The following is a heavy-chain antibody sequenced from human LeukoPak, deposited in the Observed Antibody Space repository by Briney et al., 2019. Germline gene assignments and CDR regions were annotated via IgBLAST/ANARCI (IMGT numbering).Heavy chain of an antibody. CDR2: VSVSADST. V-gene: IGHV3-23*01. CDR3: VKDRGGYVKYRTFES. D-gene: IGHD5-12*01. J-gene: IGHJ1*01. Sequence: PGGSLRLSCAASGFTFSSNAMSWVRQAPGKGLEWVSAVSVSADSTYYADSVKGRFTISKDIPKNSLYLQMNNLRTEDTAVYYCVKDRGGYVKYRTFESWGQGTLVTVSS. CDR1: GFTFSSNA.